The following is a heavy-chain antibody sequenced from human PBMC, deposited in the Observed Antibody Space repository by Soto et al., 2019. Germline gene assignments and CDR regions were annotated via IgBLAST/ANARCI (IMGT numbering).Heavy chain of an antibody. V-gene: IGHV4-30-4*01. J-gene: IGHJ4*02. CDR1: GGSISSGDYY. CDR2: IYYSGST. CDR3: ASGHRWLIAVAGPVVY. Sequence: SETLSLTCTVSGGSISSGDYYWSWIRQPPGKGLEWIGYIYYSGSTYYNPSLKSRVTISVDTSKNQFSLKLSSVTAADTAVYYCASGHRWLIAVAGPVVYWGQGTLVTVSS. D-gene: IGHD6-19*01.